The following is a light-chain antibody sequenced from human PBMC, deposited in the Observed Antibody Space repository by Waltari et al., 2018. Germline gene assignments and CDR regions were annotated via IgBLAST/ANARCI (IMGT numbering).Light chain of an antibody. CDR2: EDT. CDR3: QAWDSLMI. CDR1: KLGDKY. J-gene: IGLJ2*01. V-gene: IGLV3-1*01. Sequence: SYELTQPPSVSVSPGQTASITCSGDKLGDKYVCWYQQKPGQSPLLIIYEDTKRPSGIPERFSGSNSGNTATLTISETQAMDEADYYCQAWDSLMIFGGGTKLTVL.